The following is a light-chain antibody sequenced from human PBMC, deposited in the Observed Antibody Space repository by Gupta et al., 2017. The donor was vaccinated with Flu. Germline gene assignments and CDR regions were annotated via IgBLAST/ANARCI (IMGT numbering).Light chain of an antibody. CDR2: STY. V-gene: IGKV1-39*01. Sequence: DIQLTQSPSSLSASVGDRVTITCRASQNISTYLNWYLQRPGKAPNLLIYSTYQLTRGVPARFSGSGSRTNFSLTISRRQADDFATYYCQQRVNIPRTFGQGTXLDI. CDR1: QNISTY. J-gene: IGKJ2*01. CDR3: QQRVNIPRT.